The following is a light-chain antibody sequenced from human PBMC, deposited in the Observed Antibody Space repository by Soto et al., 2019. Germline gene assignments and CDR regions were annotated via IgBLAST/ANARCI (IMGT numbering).Light chain of an antibody. CDR3: QQYNNWPPIT. CDR2: DAA. CDR1: QNINTY. Sequence: DSQMTHSPYSLSAAVRDRVTIACRASQNINTYLNWYQQNPGKAPKLLLFDAASLQNGVPSRFSGGGSRTAFTITITSLQPDDFAVYYCQQYNNWPPITFGQGTRLEIK. J-gene: IGKJ5*01. V-gene: IGKV1-39*01.